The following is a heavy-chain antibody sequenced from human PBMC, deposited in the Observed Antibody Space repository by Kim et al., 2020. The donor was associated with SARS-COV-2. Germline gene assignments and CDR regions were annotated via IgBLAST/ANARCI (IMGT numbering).Heavy chain of an antibody. CDR1: GFTFSSYA. CDR3: ARGDSGSWSPFYY. V-gene: IGHV3-64*01. J-gene: IGHJ4*02. D-gene: IGHD6-13*01. Sequence: GGSLRLSCAASGFTFSSYAMHWVRQAPGKGLEYVSAISSNGGSTYYANSVKGRFTISRDNSKNTLYLQMGSLRAEDMAVYYCARGDSGSWSPFYYGGQGT. CDR2: ISSNGGST.